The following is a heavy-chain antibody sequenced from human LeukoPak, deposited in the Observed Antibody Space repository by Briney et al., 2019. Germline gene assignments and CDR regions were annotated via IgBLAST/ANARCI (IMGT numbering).Heavy chain of an antibody. CDR2: IIPILGIA. CDR3: ARGRVALGGDGYNFGYY. Sequence: SVNVSYKASGGSFSSYSFSWLRQAPGQGLEWMGRIIPILGIANYAQTFQGRVTINADKSTSTAYMEMSSLRSEDTGVYHCARGRVALGGDGYNFGYYWGQGTLVTVSS. J-gene: IGHJ4*02. CDR1: GGSFSSYS. D-gene: IGHD5-24*01. V-gene: IGHV1-69*04.